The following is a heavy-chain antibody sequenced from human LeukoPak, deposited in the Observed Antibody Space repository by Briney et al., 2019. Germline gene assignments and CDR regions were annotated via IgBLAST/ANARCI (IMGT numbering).Heavy chain of an antibody. CDR2: INHSGST. V-gene: IGHV4-34*01. CDR3: AREPRPHYYDSSGYYSWFDP. Sequence: TPSETLSLTCAVYGGSFSGYYWSWIRQPPGKGLEWIGEINHSGSTNYNPSLKSRVTISVDTSKNQFPLKLSSVTAADTAVYYCAREPRPHYYDSSGYYSWFDPWGQGTLVTVSS. D-gene: IGHD3-22*01. J-gene: IGHJ5*02. CDR1: GGSFSGYY.